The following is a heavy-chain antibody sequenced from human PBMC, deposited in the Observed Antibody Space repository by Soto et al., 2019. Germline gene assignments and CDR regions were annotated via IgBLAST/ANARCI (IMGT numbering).Heavy chain of an antibody. CDR3: AATFYYDSSGSSPYYLDF. V-gene: IGHV1-18*04. J-gene: IGHJ4*02. Sequence: ASVKVSCKASGYTFTSYGMSWVRHAPGQGPEWMGWISGHNGNTKYAQKFQGRVTMTADTSTSTAYMELRSLRYDDTAVYYCAATFYYDSSGSSPYYLDFWGQGTLVTVSS. CDR2: ISGHNGNT. D-gene: IGHD3-22*01. CDR1: GYTFTSYG.